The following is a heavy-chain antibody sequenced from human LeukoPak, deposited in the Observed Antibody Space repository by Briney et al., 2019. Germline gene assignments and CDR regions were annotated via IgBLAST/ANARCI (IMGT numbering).Heavy chain of an antibody. J-gene: IGHJ4*02. D-gene: IGHD6-19*01. V-gene: IGHV2-5*02. CDR3: ALRRDSGWCFDY. CDR2: IYWDDDK. CDR1: GLSLSTSGVC. Sequence: GSGPTLVNPTQTLTLTCTFSGLSLSTSGVCVGWIRQPPGKALEWLALIYWDDDKRYSPSLKSRLTITKDTSKNQVVLTMTNINPVDTATYYCALRRDSGWCFDYWGQGTLVTVSS.